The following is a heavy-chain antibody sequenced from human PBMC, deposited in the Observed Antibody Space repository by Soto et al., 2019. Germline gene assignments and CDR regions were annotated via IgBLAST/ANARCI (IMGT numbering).Heavy chain of an antibody. CDR1: GYSISSSSYY. CDR2: IYYSGST. V-gene: IGHV4-39*01. Sequence: SETLSLTCTVSGYSISSSSYYWGWIRQPPGKGLEWVGNIYYSGSTYYNPSLKSRVAISVDTSKNQFSLKLSSVTAADTALYYCTRSNSGYYKWFDPWGQGTLVTVS. J-gene: IGHJ5*02. CDR3: TRSNSGYYKWFDP. D-gene: IGHD3-3*01.